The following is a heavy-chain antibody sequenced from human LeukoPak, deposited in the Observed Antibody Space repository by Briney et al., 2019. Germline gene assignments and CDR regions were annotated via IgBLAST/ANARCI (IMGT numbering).Heavy chain of an antibody. D-gene: IGHD2-21*02. CDR1: GYTFTSYG. Sequence: GASVKVSCKASGYTFTSYGISWVRQAPGQGLEWMGWISAYNGNTNYAQKLQGRVTMTTDTSTSTAYMELRSLRSEDTAVYYCATTYCGGDCYSYFDYWGQGTLVTVSS. CDR3: ATTYCGGDCYSYFDY. CDR2: ISAYNGNT. V-gene: IGHV1-18*01. J-gene: IGHJ4*02.